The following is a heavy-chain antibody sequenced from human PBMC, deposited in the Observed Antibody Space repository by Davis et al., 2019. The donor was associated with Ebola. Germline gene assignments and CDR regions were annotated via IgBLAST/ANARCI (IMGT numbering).Heavy chain of an antibody. CDR1: GYSFTSYW. D-gene: IGHD1-26*01. CDR3: VSASGRYSNFDH. J-gene: IGHJ4*02. Sequence: GESLKISCQGSGYSFTSYWISWVRQMPGKGLEWMGRIDPSDSETNYSPSFQGHVTISADKSISTAYLQWSSLKASDTAMYYCVSASGRYSNFDHWGQGTLVTVSS. CDR2: IDPSDSET. V-gene: IGHV5-10-1*01.